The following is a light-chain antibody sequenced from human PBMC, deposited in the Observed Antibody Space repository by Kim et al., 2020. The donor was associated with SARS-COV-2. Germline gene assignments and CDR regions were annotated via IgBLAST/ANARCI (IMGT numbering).Light chain of an antibody. CDR2: ATS. V-gene: IGKV1-NL1*01. CDR3: QQYYSHPLT. J-gene: IGKJ4*01. Sequence: ISNSLAWYQQRLGKAPKLLLSATSKLERGVPSRFSGSGSGTTYTLTISNLQPEDLATYYCQQYYSHPLTFGGGTKLDIK. CDR1: ISNS.